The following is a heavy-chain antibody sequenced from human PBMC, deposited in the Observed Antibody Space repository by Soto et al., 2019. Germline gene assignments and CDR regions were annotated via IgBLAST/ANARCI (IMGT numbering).Heavy chain of an antibody. CDR3: AKDCDYYDSSGYCYGMDV. D-gene: IGHD3-22*01. V-gene: IGHV3-9*01. Sequence: EVQLVESGGGLVQPGRSLRLSCGASGFTFDEYAMHWVRQAQGECLEWVAGISWNSGSIGYADSVKGLFTISRDNAKNSMYLQMNSLRAEDTALYYCAKDCDYYDSSGYCYGMDVWGQGTTVTVSS. CDR1: GFTFDEYA. CDR2: ISWNSGSI. J-gene: IGHJ6*02.